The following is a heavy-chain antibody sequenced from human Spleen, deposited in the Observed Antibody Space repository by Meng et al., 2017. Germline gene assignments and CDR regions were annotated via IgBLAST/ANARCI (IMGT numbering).Heavy chain of an antibody. CDR1: GFTFSSYA. CDR2: IYSGGNT. Sequence: GESLKISCAASGFTFSSYAMSWVRQAPGEGLEWVSVIYSGGNTYYADSVKGRFTISRDNSKNTLYLQMNSLRAEDTAVYYCAKVGVVAATVGLTGFDPWGQGTLVTVSS. V-gene: IGHV3-23*03. CDR3: AKVGVVAATVGLTGFDP. D-gene: IGHD2-15*01. J-gene: IGHJ5*02.